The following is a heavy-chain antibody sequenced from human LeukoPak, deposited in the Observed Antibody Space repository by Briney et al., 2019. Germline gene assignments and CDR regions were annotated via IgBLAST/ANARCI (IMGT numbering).Heavy chain of an antibody. CDR2: IYYSGST. CDR1: GGSISSFY. D-gene: IGHD6-19*01. Sequence: SETLSLTCTVSGGSISSFYWSWIRQPPGKGLEWIGYIYYSGSTNYNPSLKSRVTISIDTSKNQFSLKLNSLTAADTAVYYCARGVVAVAGRVFDYWGQGTLVTVSS. CDR3: ARGVVAVAGRVFDY. V-gene: IGHV4-59*01. J-gene: IGHJ4*02.